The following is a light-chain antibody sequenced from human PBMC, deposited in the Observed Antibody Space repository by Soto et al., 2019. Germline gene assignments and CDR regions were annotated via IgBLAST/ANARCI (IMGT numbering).Light chain of an antibody. J-gene: IGKJ2*01. V-gene: IGKV1-5*01. CDR1: QSISSW. Sequence: DIQMTQSPSTLSASVGDRVTITCRASQSISSWLAWYQQKPGKAPKLLIYDASSLEGGVPSRFSGSGSGTEXTXXXXXXXXXDFATYYCQQFNAYPYTFGQGTELEIK. CDR2: DAS. CDR3: QQFNAYPYT.